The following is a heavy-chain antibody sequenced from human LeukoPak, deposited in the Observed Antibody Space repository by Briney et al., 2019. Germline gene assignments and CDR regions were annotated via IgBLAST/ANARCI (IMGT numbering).Heavy chain of an antibody. CDR3: ACYYDSSGYRFDY. CDR1: GGSISNSNW. J-gene: IGHJ4*02. Sequence: SETLSLTCAVSGGSISNSNWWSWVRQPPGKGLEWIGEIYHSGNTSYKPSLKSRATMSVDKSKNQFSLKLSSVTAADTAVYYCACYYDSSGYRFDYWGQGTLVTVSS. V-gene: IGHV4-4*02. CDR2: IYHSGNT. D-gene: IGHD3-22*01.